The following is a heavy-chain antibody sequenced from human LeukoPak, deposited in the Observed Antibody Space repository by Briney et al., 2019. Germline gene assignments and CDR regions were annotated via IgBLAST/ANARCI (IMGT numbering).Heavy chain of an antibody. Sequence: SETLSLTCTVSGGSISSYYWSWIRQPPGKGLEWIGYTYYSGSTNYNPSLKSRVTISVDTSKNQFSLKLSSVTAADTAVYYCARVRSGYDDLYYYYGMDVWGKGTTVTVSS. CDR2: TYYSGST. CDR3: ARVRSGYDDLYYYYGMDV. J-gene: IGHJ6*04. V-gene: IGHV4-59*01. D-gene: IGHD5-12*01. CDR1: GGSISSYY.